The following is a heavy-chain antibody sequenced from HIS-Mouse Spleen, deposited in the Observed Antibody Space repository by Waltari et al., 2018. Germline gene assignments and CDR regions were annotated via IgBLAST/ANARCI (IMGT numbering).Heavy chain of an antibody. Sequence: WVAVISYDGSNKYYADSVKGRFTISRDNSKNTLYLQMNSLRAEDTAVYYCARDPSSSSGFDPWGQGTLVTVSS. J-gene: IGHJ5*02. CDR2: ISYDGSNK. CDR3: ARDPSSSSGFDP. D-gene: IGHD6-6*01. V-gene: IGHV3-30-3*01.